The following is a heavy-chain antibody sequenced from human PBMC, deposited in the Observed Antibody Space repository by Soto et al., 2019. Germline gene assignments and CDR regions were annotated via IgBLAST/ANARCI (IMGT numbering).Heavy chain of an antibody. CDR2: IIGVYGAA. J-gene: IGHJ4*02. Sequence: QVQLVQSGAEVRKPGSSVKVSCTASGGSLSNYAISWVRQAPGQGLEWMGGIIGVYGAANAAQKFQGRVTITADESTNAAYMELTSLKSEDTAVYYCARTIVGTTTAYFESWGQGTLVIVSS. D-gene: IGHD1-26*01. V-gene: IGHV1-69*01. CDR1: GGSLSNYA. CDR3: ARTIVGTTTAYFES.